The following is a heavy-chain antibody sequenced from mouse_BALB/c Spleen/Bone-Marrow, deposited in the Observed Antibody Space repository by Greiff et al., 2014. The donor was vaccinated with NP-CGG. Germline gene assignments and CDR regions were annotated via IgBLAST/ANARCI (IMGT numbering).Heavy chain of an antibody. Sequence: VHLVESAAELARPGTSVKMSCKASGYTFTSYTMHWVKQRPGQGLEWIGYINPSSGYTEYIQKFKDKTTLTADKSSSSAYMQLSSLTSEDSAVYYCARSYGNYLYFDYWGQGTALTVSS. D-gene: IGHD2-10*02. CDR2: INPSSGYT. CDR1: GYTFTSYT. CDR3: ARSYGNYLYFDY. V-gene: IGHV1-4*02. J-gene: IGHJ2*01.